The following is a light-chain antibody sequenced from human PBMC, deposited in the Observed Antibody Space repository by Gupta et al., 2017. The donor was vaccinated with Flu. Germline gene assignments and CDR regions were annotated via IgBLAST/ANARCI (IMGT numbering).Light chain of an antibody. V-gene: IGLV3-21*02. CDR1: RIGSKS. CDR2: DDS. Sequence: GQTTSIICGGDRIGSKSGHWYQLRPGQAPVGVVYDDSDGPSGIPERFSGCNAGNKTTRLISSVETEDEADDYCQVWDSGSGPWVFGGGTKLTVL. J-gene: IGLJ3*02. CDR3: QVWDSGSGPWV.